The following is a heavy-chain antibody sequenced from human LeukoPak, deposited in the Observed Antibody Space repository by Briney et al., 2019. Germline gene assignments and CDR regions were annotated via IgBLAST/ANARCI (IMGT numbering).Heavy chain of an antibody. V-gene: IGHV4-39*01. CDR2: IYYSGTT. Sequence: SETLSLTCTVSGDSISRRTYYWGWIRQPPGKGLDWIGNIYYSGTTYYNPSLKSRVTMSVDTSKNQFFLKLSSVTAADTALYYCAGRDTSGENWLDPWGQGTLVTVSS. CDR1: GDSISRRTYY. CDR3: AGRDTSGENWLDP. D-gene: IGHD3-22*01. J-gene: IGHJ5*02.